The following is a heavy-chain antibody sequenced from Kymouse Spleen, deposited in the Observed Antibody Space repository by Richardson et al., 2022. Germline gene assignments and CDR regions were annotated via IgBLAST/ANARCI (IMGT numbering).Heavy chain of an antibody. CDR2: INHSGST. V-gene: IGHV4-34*01. CDR3: ARGADGSGSYWYFDL. CDR1: GGSFSGYY. D-gene: IGHD3-10*01. Sequence: QVQLQQWGAGLLKPSETLSLTCAVYGGSFSGYYWSWIRQPPGKGLEWIGEINHSGSTNYNPSLKSRVTISVDTSKNQFSLKLSSVTAADTAVYYCARGADGSGSYWYFDLWGRGTLVTVSS. J-gene: IGHJ2*01.